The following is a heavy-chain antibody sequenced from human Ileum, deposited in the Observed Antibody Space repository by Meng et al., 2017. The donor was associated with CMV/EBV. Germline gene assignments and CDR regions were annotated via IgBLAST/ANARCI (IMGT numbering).Heavy chain of an antibody. V-gene: IGHV3-53*01. CDR2: IYSGGTT. Sequence: LRLSFAVSGFTVSSNYMSWVRQAPGKRLEWVSVIYSGGTTYYADSVKGRFTISKDNSKNTLYLQMNSLRAEDTAVYYCAGRRHYFDSWGQGTLVTVSS. J-gene: IGHJ4*02. D-gene: IGHD1-26*01. CDR1: GFTVSSNY. CDR3: AGRRHYFDS.